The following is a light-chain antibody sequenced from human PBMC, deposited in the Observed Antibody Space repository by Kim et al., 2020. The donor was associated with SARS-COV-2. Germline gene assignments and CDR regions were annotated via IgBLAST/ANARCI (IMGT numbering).Light chain of an antibody. J-gene: IGLJ2*01. CDR3: TTWDNSLAAVV. V-gene: IGLV1-51*01. CDR2: DTN. Sequence: GQKVTISCSGRSSNIGNNYVSWDQQFPGTAPKLLIYDTNKRPSGIPDRFSGSKSGTSATLGITGLQTGDEADYYCTTWDNSLAAVVVGGGTQLTVL. CDR1: SSNIGNNY.